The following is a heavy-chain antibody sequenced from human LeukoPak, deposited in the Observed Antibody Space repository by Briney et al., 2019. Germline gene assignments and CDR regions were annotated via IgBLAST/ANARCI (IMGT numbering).Heavy chain of an antibody. CDR2: IYYRGST. V-gene: IGHV4-59*01. CDR3: ARCIGSSSFARWFDP. CDR1: GSSLSSYY. J-gene: IGHJ5*02. D-gene: IGHD6-6*01. Sequence: PSETLSLTCTVSGSSLSSYYWSWIRQPPGKGLEWIGYIYYRGSTSYNPSLRSRVTISVDTSKNQFSLKLSSVTAADTAVYYCARCIGSSSFARWFDPWGQGTLVTVSS.